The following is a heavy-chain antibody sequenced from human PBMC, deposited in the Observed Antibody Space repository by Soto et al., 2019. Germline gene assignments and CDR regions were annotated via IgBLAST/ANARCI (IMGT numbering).Heavy chain of an antibody. V-gene: IGHV3-9*01. J-gene: IGHJ4*02. D-gene: IGHD3-16*01. CDR3: AKAISLWGATVDY. CDR2: ISWNSGSI. Sequence: EVQLVESGGGLVQPGRSLRLSCAASGFTFDDYAMHWVRQAPGKGLEWVSGISWNSGSIGYADSVKGRFTISRDNAKNSLYLQMNSLRAEDTALYFCAKAISLWGATVDYWGQGTLVTVSS. CDR1: GFTFDDYA.